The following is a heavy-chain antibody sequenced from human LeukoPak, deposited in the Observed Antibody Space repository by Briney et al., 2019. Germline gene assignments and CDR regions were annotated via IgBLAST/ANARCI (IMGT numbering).Heavy chain of an antibody. CDR1: GYSFTSYW. CDR2: IYPGDSDT. V-gene: IGHV5-51*01. CDR3: ARQQLARGLDY. Sequence: GESLKISCQGSGYSFTSYWIGWVRPMPGKGLEWMGIIYPGDSDTRYSPSFQGQVTISADKSISTAYLQWSSLKASDTAMYYCARQQLARGLDYWGQGTLVTVSS. J-gene: IGHJ4*02. D-gene: IGHD6-13*01.